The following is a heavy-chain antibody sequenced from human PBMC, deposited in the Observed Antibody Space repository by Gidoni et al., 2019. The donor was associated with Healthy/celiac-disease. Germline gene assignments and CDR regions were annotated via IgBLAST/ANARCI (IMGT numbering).Heavy chain of an antibody. CDR2: IIPIFGTA. Sequence: QVQLEQSGAEVTKPGSSVKVSCKASGGTVRSYAVSWVRQAPGQGIEWMGGIIPIFGTATYAQKFQGRVPMPADESTSTAYMELSSLRSEDTAVYYCAVNYYDSSGYGYYYGMDVCVQGTTVTVPS. CDR3: AVNYYDSSGYGYYYGMDV. J-gene: IGHJ6*02. V-gene: IGHV1-69*01. CDR1: GGTVRSYA. D-gene: IGHD3-22*01.